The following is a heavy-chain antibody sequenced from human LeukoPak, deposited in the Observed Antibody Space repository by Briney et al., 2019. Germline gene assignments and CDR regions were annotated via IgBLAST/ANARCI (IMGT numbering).Heavy chain of an antibody. D-gene: IGHD4-17*01. J-gene: IGHJ4*02. Sequence: GGSLRLSCAASGITASSYAMTWVRQAPGKGLECVSYISSSSTYTNYADSVKGRFTISRDNAKNSLYLQMNSLRAEDTAVYYCARVLYGYYSFDYWARGTLVTVSS. CDR2: ISSSSTYT. CDR1: GITASSYA. V-gene: IGHV3-21*05. CDR3: ARVLYGYYSFDY.